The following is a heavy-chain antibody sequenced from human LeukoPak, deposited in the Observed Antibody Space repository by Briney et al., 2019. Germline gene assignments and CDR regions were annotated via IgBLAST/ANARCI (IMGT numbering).Heavy chain of an antibody. Sequence: QPGGCLRLACAAYGFTFISYEMKWVRQAPGKGLGWVSYISSSGSTISYADSVKGRFTISRDHAKNSLYLQMNSLRAEDTAVYYCARDYLYCSSASCRRHYYMDVWGKGTTVTASS. D-gene: IGHD2-2*01. CDR1: GFTFISYE. J-gene: IGHJ6*03. V-gene: IGHV3-48*03. CDR2: ISSSGSTI. CDR3: ARDYLYCSSASCRRHYYMDV.